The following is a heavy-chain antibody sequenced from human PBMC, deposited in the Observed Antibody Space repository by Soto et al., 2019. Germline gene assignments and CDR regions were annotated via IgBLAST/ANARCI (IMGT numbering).Heavy chain of an antibody. CDR2: SYYSGTT. Sequence: SETLSLTCTVSATSISVHSYYWTWIRQPPGKRLEWIGSSYYSGTTYFNPSLKSRATISVDTSKNQFSLRLTSVSAADPAIYYGTGRYNWNDNYF. CDR1: ATSISVHSYY. D-gene: IGHD1-20*01. J-gene: IGHJ2*01. V-gene: IGHV4-39*01. CDR3: TGRYNWNDNYF.